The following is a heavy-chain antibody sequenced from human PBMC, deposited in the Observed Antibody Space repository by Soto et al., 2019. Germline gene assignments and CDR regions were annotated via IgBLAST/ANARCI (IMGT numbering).Heavy chain of an antibody. D-gene: IGHD7-27*01. CDR1: GLTFSNSW. CDR3: ARDNRGTFDY. V-gene: IGHV3-7*03. Sequence: PGGSLRLSCAASGLTFSNSWMTWVRQAPGKGLEWVANMNQDGSEKYYEDSVKGRFTISRDNAKNSLSLQMNSLRAEDTAVYFCARDNRGTFDYWGQGALVTVSS. CDR2: MNQDGSEK. J-gene: IGHJ4*02.